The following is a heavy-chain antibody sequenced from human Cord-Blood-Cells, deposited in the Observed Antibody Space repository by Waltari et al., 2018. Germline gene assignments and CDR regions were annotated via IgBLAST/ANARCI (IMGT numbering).Heavy chain of an antibody. J-gene: IGHJ4*02. V-gene: IGHV1-2*04. CDR2: INPNSGGT. CDR1: GYTFTGYY. CDR3: ARLGLYSSSSPNFAY. Sequence: QVQLVQSGAEVKKPGASVKVSCKASGYTFTGYYMHWVRQAHGKGLEWMGWINPNSGGTNYAQKFQGWVTMTRDTSISTAYMELSRLRSDDTAVYYCARLGLYSSSSPNFAYWGQGTLVTVSS. D-gene: IGHD6-6*01.